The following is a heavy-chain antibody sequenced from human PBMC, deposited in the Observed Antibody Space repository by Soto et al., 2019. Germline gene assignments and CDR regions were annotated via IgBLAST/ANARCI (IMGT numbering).Heavy chain of an antibody. V-gene: IGHV3-21*01. CDR2: ISSSSSYI. CDR1: GSTFSSYS. D-gene: IGHD3-22*01. Sequence: GGSLRLSCAASGSTFSSYSMNWVRQAPGKGLEWVSSISSSSSYIYYADSVKGRFTISRDNAKNSLYLQMNSLRAEDTAVYYCARDPPMGYDSSGPSWGQGTMVTVSS. CDR3: ARDPPMGYDSSGPS. J-gene: IGHJ3*01.